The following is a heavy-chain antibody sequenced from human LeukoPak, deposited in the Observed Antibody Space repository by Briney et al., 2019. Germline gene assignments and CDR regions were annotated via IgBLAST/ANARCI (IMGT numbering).Heavy chain of an antibody. CDR2: IKQDGSEK. Sequence: GGSLRLSCTASGFTFTSYWMTWVRQAPGKGLEWVANIKQDGSEKYYVDSVRGRFTISRDNAKNSLYLQMNSLRAEDTAVYYCAAAIYDSSRWGQGTLVTVSS. V-gene: IGHV3-7*01. J-gene: IGHJ4*02. CDR3: AAAIYDSSR. CDR1: GFTFTSYW. D-gene: IGHD3-22*01.